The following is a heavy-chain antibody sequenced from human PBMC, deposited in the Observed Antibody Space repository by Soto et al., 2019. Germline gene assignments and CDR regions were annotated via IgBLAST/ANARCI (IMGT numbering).Heavy chain of an antibody. D-gene: IGHD2-2*01. J-gene: IGHJ6*02. CDR3: ARFRIVPAAMVSMDV. CDR2: ISYSGST. CDR1: GGSISSGNYY. V-gene: IGHV4-30-4*02. Sequence: SETLSLTCTVSGGSISSGNYYWSWIRQPPGKGLEWIGFISYSGSTYYSLSLKSRVTISVDTSKNQFSLKLSSVTAADTAVYYCARFRIVPAAMVSMDVWGQGTTVTVSS.